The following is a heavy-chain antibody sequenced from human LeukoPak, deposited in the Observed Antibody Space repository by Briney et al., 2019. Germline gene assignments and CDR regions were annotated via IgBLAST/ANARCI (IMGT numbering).Heavy chain of an antibody. D-gene: IGHD4-17*01. V-gene: IGHV3-53*01. J-gene: IGHJ3*02. CDR1: GFSVSSNY. CDR2: IYSGGST. CDR3: ARSRYGVAFDI. Sequence: PGGSLRLSCAASGFSVSSNYMSWVRQAPGKGLEWVSVIYSGGSTYYADSVKGRFTISRDNSKNTLYLQMSSLRAEDTAVYYCARSRYGVAFDIWGQGTMVTVSS.